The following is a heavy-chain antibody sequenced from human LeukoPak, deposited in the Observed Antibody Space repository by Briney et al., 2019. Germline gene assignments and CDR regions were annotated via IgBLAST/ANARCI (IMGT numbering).Heavy chain of an antibody. V-gene: IGHV3-23*01. Sequence: PGGSLRLSCAASGFTFSSYAMSWVRQAPGKGLEWVSIISYTGDSTNYADSVKGRFTISRDNSKNTLYLQMNSLRAEDSAVYYCAKHRQLGVGATLDYWGQGTLVTVSS. D-gene: IGHD1-26*01. J-gene: IGHJ4*02. CDR1: GFTFSSYA. CDR2: ISYTGDST. CDR3: AKHRQLGVGATLDY.